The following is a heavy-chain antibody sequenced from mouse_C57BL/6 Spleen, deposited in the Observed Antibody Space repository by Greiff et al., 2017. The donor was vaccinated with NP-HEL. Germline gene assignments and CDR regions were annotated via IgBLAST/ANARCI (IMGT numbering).Heavy chain of an antibody. J-gene: IGHJ4*01. Sequence: VQLQQPGAELVKPGASVKLSCKASGYTFTSSWMHWVKQRPGRGLEWIGRIDPNSGGTKYTEKFQSKATLTVDKPSSTASMQLSSLMSEDSAIYYYARARYYGSSVDYAMDYWGQGTSVTVSS. CDR3: ARARYYGSSVDYAMDY. D-gene: IGHD1-1*01. CDR1: GYTFTSSW. CDR2: IDPNSGGT. V-gene: IGHV1-72*01.